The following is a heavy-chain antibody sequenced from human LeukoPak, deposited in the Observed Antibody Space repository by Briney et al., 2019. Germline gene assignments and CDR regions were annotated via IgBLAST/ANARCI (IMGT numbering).Heavy chain of an antibody. CDR2: IYTSGST. V-gene: IGHV4-4*07. Sequence: SETLSLTCTVSGGSISSYYWSWIRQPAGKGLEWIGRIYTSGSTNYNPSLKSRVTISVDTSKNQFSLKLSSVTAADTAVYYCARESPYYYYGSGSSPSGAFDIWGQGTMVTVSS. CDR3: ARESPYYYYGSGSSPSGAFDI. CDR1: GGSISSYY. J-gene: IGHJ3*02. D-gene: IGHD3-10*01.